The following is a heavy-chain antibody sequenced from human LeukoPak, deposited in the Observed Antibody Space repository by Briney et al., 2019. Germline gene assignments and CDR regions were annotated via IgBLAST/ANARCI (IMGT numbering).Heavy chain of an antibody. D-gene: IGHD5-24*01. CDR2: ISYDGSNK. J-gene: IGHJ3*02. CDR3: ARDRRPRGDGYNHDAFDI. V-gene: IGHV3-30-3*01. CDR1: GFTFSSYA. Sequence: GGSLRLSCAASGFTFSSYAMHWVRQAPGKGLEWVAVISYDGSNKYYADSVKGRFTISRDNSKNTLYLQMNGLRAEDTAVYYCARDRRPRGDGYNHDAFDIWGQGTMVTVSS.